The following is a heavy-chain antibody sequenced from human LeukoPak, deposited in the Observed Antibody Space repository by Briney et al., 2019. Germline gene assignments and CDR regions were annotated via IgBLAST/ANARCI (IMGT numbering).Heavy chain of an antibody. CDR3: ARDRGYCSGGSCLNWFDP. J-gene: IGHJ5*02. D-gene: IGHD2-15*01. CDR2: IYYSGST. CDR1: GGSISSHY. Sequence: SEALSLTCTVSGGSISSHYWSWIRQPPGKGLEWIGYIYYSGSTNYNPSLKSRVTISVDTSKNQFSLKLSSVTAADTAVYYCARDRGYCSGGSCLNWFDPWGQGTLVTVSS. V-gene: IGHV4-59*11.